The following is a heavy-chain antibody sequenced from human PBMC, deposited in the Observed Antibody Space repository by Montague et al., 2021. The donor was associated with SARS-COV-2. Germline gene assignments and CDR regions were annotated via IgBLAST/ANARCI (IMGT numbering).Heavy chain of an antibody. D-gene: IGHD3-10*01. V-gene: IGHV4-4*02. CDR1: GGSISSSNW. CDR3: ASRGAGWFGSNPERFDY. CDR2: IYHSGST. J-gene: IGHJ4*02. Sequence: SETLSLTCAVSGGSISSSNWWSWVRQPPGKGLEWIGEIYHSGSTNYNPSLKSRVTTSVDKSKNQFSLKLSSVTAADTAVYYCASRGAGWFGSNPERFDYRGQGTLVTVSS.